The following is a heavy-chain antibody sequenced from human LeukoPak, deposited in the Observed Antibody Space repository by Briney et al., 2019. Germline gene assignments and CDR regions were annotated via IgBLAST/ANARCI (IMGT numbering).Heavy chain of an antibody. Sequence: PGRPLRLSCAASGFTFSSYGMHWVRQAPGKGLEWVAVISYDGSNKYYADSVKGRFTISRDNSKNTLYLQMNSLRAEDTAVYYCAKGHQVVEFYGDPKSDYWGQGTLVTVSS. D-gene: IGHD4-17*01. CDR3: AKGHQVVEFYGDPKSDY. V-gene: IGHV3-30*18. CDR2: ISYDGSNK. J-gene: IGHJ4*02. CDR1: GFTFSSYG.